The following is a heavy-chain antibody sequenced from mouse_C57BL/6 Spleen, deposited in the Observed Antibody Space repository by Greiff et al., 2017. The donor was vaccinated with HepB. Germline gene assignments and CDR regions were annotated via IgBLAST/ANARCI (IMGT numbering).Heavy chain of an antibody. J-gene: IGHJ2*01. D-gene: IGHD1-1*01. Sequence: QVQLQQSGPELVKPGASVKISCKASGYAFSSSWMNWVKQRPGKGLEWIGRIYPGDGDTNYNGKFKGKATLTADKSSSTAYMQLSSLTSEDSAVYFCARWITTVVAPYFDYWGQGTTLTVSS. CDR3: ARWITTVVAPYFDY. CDR2: IYPGDGDT. V-gene: IGHV1-82*01. CDR1: GYAFSSSW.